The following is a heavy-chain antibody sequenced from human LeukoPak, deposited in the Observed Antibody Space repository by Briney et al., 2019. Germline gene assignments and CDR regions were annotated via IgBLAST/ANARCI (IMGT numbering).Heavy chain of an antibody. V-gene: IGHV1-46*01. J-gene: IGHJ4*02. D-gene: IGHD4-11*01. CDR1: GYTFTNYY. CDR2: TDPIGGST. Sequence: ASVKVPCKASGYTFTNYYIHWVRQAPGQGLEWMGITDPIGGSTNYAQKIQGRVTMTRDTSTSTVYMELSSLRSEDSAVYYCARWTTTYLDYWGQGTLVTVSS. CDR3: ARWTTTYLDY.